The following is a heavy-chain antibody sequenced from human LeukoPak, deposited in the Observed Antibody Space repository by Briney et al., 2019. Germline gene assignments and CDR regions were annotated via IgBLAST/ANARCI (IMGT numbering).Heavy chain of an antibody. D-gene: IGHD3-10*01. CDR2: ISGTVRGERT. CDR3: LCYYASATFY. CDR1: GFTFSRYS. V-gene: IGHV3-23*01. J-gene: IGHJ4*02. Sequence: GGSLRLSCAASGFTFSRYSMNWVRQAPGKGLEWVSDISGTVRGERTYYAGSVKGRFTISRDNSKNTLYLQMNGLRADDTAVYYCLCYYASATFYWGQGTLVTVSS.